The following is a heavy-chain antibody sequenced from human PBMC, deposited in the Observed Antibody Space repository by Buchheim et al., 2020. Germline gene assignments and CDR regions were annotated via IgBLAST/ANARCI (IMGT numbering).Heavy chain of an antibody. V-gene: IGHV3-33*01. CDR1: GFTFSSYG. CDR3: ARVGGYCSGGSCYSGVRDMDY. D-gene: IGHD2-15*01. J-gene: IGHJ4*02. CDR2: IWYDGSNK. Sequence: QVQLVESGGGVVQPGRSLRLSCAASGFTFSSYGMHWVRQAPGKGLEWVAVIWYDGSNKYYADSVKGRLTISRDNSKNTLYLQMNSLRAEDTAVYYCARVGGYCSGGSCYSGVRDMDYWGQGTL.